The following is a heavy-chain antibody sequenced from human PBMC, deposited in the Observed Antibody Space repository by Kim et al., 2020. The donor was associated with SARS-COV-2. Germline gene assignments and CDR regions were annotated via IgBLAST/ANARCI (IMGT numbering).Heavy chain of an antibody. CDR2: ISSSSSYI. V-gene: IGHV3-21*01. CDR1: GFTFSSYS. CDR3: ARESDSLAYCGGDCYLSFDP. Sequence: GGSLRLSCAASGFTFSSYSMNWVRQAPGKGLEWVSSISSSSSYIYYADSVKGRFTISRDNAKNSLYLQMNSLRAEDTAVYYCARESDSLAYCGGDCYLSFDPWGQGTLVTVSS. J-gene: IGHJ5*02. D-gene: IGHD2-21*02.